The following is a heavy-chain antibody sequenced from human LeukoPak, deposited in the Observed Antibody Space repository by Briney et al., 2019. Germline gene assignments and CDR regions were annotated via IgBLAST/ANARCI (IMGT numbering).Heavy chain of an antibody. CDR3: AREGTVTFLRGAFDI. CDR1: GFTFSSYE. CDR2: ISSRGTTI. D-gene: IGHD4-17*01. J-gene: IGHJ3*02. V-gene: IGHV3-48*03. Sequence: GGSLRLSCAVSGFTFSSYEMNWVRQAPGKGLEWVSYISSRGTTIYYVDSLKGRFTISRDNAKNSLYLQMNSLRAEDTAVYYCAREGTVTFLRGAFDIWGQGTMVTVSS.